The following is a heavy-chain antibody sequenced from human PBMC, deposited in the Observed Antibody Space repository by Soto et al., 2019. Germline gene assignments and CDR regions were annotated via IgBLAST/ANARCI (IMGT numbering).Heavy chain of an antibody. CDR2: ISYDGSNK. J-gene: IGHJ4*02. CDR1: GFTFSSYA. V-gene: IGHV3-30-3*01. Sequence: GGSLRLSCAASGFTFSSYAMHWVRQAPGKGLEWVAVISYDGSNKYYADSVKGRFTISRDNSKNTLYLQMNSLRAEDTAVYYCARRGIVVVPAAEGGGLDYWGQGTLVTVSS. CDR3: ARRGIVVVPAAEGGGLDY. D-gene: IGHD2-2*01.